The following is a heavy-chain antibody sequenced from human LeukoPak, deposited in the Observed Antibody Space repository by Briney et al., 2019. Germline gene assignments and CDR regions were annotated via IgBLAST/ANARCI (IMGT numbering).Heavy chain of an antibody. V-gene: IGHV4-4*07. D-gene: IGHD3-22*01. J-gene: IGHJ4*02. CDR3: ARDYSGYYYFDY. CDR2: ISTSGST. CDR1: GGSISSYY. Sequence: SETLSLTCTVSGGSISSYYWSWIRQPAGKGLESIGHISTSGSTNYNPSLKSRVTMSVDTSKNQFSLKLSSVTAADTAVYYCARDYSGYYYFDYWGQGTLVTVSS.